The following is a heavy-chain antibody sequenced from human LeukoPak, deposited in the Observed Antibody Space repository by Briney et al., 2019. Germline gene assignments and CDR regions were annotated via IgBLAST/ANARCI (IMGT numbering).Heavy chain of an antibody. CDR2: ISYDGSNK. V-gene: IGHV3-30*03. CDR3: ARSDSSGYPDY. J-gene: IGHJ4*02. D-gene: IGHD3-22*01. CDR1: GFTFSSYG. Sequence: PGGSLRLSCAASGFTFSSYGMNWVRQAPGKGLEWVAVISYDGSNKYYADSVKGRFTISRDNSKNTLYLQMNSLRAEDTAVYYCARSDSSGYPDYWGQGTLVTVSS.